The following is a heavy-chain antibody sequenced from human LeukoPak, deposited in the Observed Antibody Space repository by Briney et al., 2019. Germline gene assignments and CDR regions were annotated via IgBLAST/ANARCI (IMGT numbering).Heavy chain of an antibody. CDR1: GFTFSSYG. CDR2: ISGSGGST. J-gene: IGHJ6*03. D-gene: IGHD1-26*01. Sequence: GGTLRLSCAASGFTFSSYGMSWVRQAPGKGLEWVSAISGSGGSTYYADSVKGRFTISRDNSKNTLYLQMNSLRAEDTAVYYCAHTTLYYYYMDVWGKGTTVTISS. V-gene: IGHV3-23*01. CDR3: AHTTLYYYYMDV.